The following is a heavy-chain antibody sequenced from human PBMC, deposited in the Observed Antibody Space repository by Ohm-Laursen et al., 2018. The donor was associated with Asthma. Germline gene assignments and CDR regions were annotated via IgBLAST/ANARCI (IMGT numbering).Heavy chain of an antibody. Sequence: SLRLSCAASGFTFNSYGMHWVRQAPGKGLEWVAVISYDGSNKYYADSVKGRFTISRDNSKSTLYLQMNSLRAEDTAVYYCAKDQDCSGGSCYRVSYAFDIWGQGTTVTVSS. CDR3: AKDQDCSGGSCYRVSYAFDI. D-gene: IGHD2-15*01. V-gene: IGHV3-30*18. CDR2: ISYDGSNK. CDR1: GFTFNSYG. J-gene: IGHJ3*02.